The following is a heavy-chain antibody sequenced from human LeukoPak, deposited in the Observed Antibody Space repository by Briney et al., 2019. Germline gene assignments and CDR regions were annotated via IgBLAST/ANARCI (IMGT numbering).Heavy chain of an antibody. Sequence: SETLSLTCTVSGGSISNSSYYWGWIRQPPGKGLEWIGSIYYSGSTYYNPSLKSRVTISVDTSKNQFSLKLSSVTAADTAVYYCARVGDSSGYYHGHYFDYWGQGTLVTVSS. CDR2: IYYSGST. V-gene: IGHV4-39*07. J-gene: IGHJ4*02. CDR3: ARVGDSSGYYHGHYFDY. D-gene: IGHD3-22*01. CDR1: GGSISNSSYY.